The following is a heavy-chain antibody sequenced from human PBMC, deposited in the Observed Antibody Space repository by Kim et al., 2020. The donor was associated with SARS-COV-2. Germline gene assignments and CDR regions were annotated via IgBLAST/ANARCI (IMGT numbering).Heavy chain of an antibody. D-gene: IGHD6-19*01. J-gene: IGHJ4*02. CDR2: IYSGGSST. V-gene: IGHV3-23*03. Sequence: GGSLRLSCAASGFTFSSYAMSWVRQAPGKGLEWVSVIYSGGSSTYYADSVKGRFTISRDNSKNTLYLQMNSLRAEDTAVYYCAKEGEPRYSSGWYGPVKGYYFDYWGQGTLVTVSS. CDR3: AKEGEPRYSSGWYGPVKGYYFDY. CDR1: GFTFSSYA.